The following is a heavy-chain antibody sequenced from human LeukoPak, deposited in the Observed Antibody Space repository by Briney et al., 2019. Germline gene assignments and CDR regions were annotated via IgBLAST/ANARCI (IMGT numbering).Heavy chain of an antibody. J-gene: IGHJ5*02. D-gene: IGHD2-2*02. Sequence: SGGSLRLSCAASGFTFSTYWMHWVRQTPGKGLLWVSRINSDGSETTYADSVKGRFTISRDNAKNTLCLQMNSLRAEDTAVYYCTRTYCSSTSCYTELFDPWGQGTLVTVSS. CDR2: INSDGSET. CDR3: TRTYCSSTSCYTELFDP. CDR1: GFTFSTYW. V-gene: IGHV3-74*01.